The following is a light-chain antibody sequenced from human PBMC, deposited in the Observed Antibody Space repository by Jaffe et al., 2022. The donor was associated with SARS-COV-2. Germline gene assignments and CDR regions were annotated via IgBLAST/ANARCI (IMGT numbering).Light chain of an antibody. CDR3: QAYDSSLSGWV. CDR1: SSNIGARFD. V-gene: IGLV1-40*01. CDR2: SDS. Sequence: QSVLTQPPSVSGAPGQRVTISCTGSSSNIGARFDVHWYQQLPGTAPRLLIYSDSRRPSGVPDRFSASNSGTSASLAITGLHPDDEAVYYCQAYDSSLSGWVFGGGTKLTVL. J-gene: IGLJ3*02.